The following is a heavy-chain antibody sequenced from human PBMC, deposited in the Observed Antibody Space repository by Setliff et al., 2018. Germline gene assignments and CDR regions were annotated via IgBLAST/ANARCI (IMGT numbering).Heavy chain of an antibody. CDR3: TRSRAPRVVLAADFDL. V-gene: IGHV1-18*01. CDR2: ISPYSGET. Sequence: GASVKVSCKTSGFSFSTFGFSWVRQAPGQGLEWMGWISPYSGETNYAQKFQDRLSVTADTSSKTTYMERRSLTSDETAVYFCTRSRAPRVVLAADFDLWGQGTLVTVSS. J-gene: IGHJ4*02. D-gene: IGHD2-15*01. CDR1: GFSFSTFG.